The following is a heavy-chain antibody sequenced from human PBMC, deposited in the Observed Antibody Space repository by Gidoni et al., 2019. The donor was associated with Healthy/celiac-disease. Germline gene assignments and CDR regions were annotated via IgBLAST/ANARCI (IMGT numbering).Heavy chain of an antibody. V-gene: IGHV4-34*01. Sequence: QVQLQQWCAGLLKPSETLSLTCAVYGGSFSGYYWIWLRQPPGKGLEWIGEINHSGSTNYNPSLKSRVTISVDTSKNQFSLKLSSVTAADTAVYYCARGRITMVRGVIKRGHHAFDIWGQGTMVTVSS. CDR1: GGSFSGYY. D-gene: IGHD3-10*01. CDR2: INHSGST. CDR3: ARGRITMVRGVIKRGHHAFDI. J-gene: IGHJ3*02.